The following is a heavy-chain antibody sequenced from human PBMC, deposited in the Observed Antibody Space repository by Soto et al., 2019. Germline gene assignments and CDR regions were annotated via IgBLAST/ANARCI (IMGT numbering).Heavy chain of an antibody. J-gene: IGHJ4*02. CDR3: AGAYCSPTLCYNSDY. CDR2: ISLGSGGT. Sequence: RASVKVSCKASGYSFTNYAMHWVRQAPGQRPEWMGWISLGSGGTKLSQNFQGRLSLTRDTSANIAYMELSSLRSEDTAMYYCAGAYCSPTLCYNSDYWGQGTQVTVCS. D-gene: IGHD2-15*01. CDR1: GYSFTNYA. V-gene: IGHV1-3*01.